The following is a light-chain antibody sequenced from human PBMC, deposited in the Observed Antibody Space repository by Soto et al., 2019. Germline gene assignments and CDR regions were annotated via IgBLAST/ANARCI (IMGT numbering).Light chain of an antibody. CDR1: SSDVGGYNY. CDR3: RSYASSGTYV. CDR2: DVS. V-gene: IGLV2-14*03. Sequence: QSALTQPASVSGSPGQSITISCTGTSSDVGGYNYVSWYQQHPGKAPKLMLYDVSNRPSGVSNRFSGSKSGNSASLTISGLQAEDEADYYCRSYASSGTYVFATGTKVTVL. J-gene: IGLJ1*01.